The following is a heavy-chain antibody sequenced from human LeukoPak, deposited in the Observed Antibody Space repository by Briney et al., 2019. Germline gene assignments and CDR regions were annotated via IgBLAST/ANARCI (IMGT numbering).Heavy chain of an antibody. D-gene: IGHD3-3*01. CDR1: GFTFSSYS. CDR3: ARGTYDFWSGYPGYYFDY. J-gene: IGHJ4*02. CDR2: IYSGGST. V-gene: IGHV3-53*04. Sequence: GGSLRLSCAASGFTFSSYSMNWVRQAPGKGLEWVSVIYSGGSTYYADSVKGRFTISRHNSKNTLYLQMNSLRAEDTAVYYCARGTYDFWSGYPGYYFDYWGQGTLVTVSS.